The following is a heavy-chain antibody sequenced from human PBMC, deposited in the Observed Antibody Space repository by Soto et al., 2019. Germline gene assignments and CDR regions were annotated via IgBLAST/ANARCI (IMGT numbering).Heavy chain of an antibody. CDR2: IYYSGST. V-gene: IGHV4-39*01. D-gene: IGHD3-10*01. CDR1: GVSISSSSYY. Sequence: SETLSLTCTVSGVSISSSSYYWVWIRQPPGKGLEWIGSIYYSGSTYYNPSLKSRVTISVDTSKNQFSLKLSSVTAADTAVYYCARQILWFGELAPNWFDPWGQGTLVTVS. CDR3: ARQILWFGELAPNWFDP. J-gene: IGHJ5*02.